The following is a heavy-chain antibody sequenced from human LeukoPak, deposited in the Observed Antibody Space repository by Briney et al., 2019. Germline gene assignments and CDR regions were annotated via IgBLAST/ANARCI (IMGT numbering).Heavy chain of an antibody. CDR3: AREGIAAAGKGGFDY. D-gene: IGHD6-13*01. J-gene: IGHJ4*02. CDR2: ISSSGSTI. CDR1: GFTFSSYE. V-gene: IGHV3-48*03. Sequence: PGGSLRLSCAASGFTFSSYEMNWVRQAPGKGLEWVSYISSSGSTIYYADSVKGRFTISRDNAKNSLYLQMNSLRAEDTAVCYCAREGIAAAGKGGFDYWGQGTLVTVSS.